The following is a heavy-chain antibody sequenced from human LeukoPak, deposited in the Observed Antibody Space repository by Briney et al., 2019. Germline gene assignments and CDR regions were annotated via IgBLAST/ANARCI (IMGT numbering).Heavy chain of an antibody. CDR2: ISSSGSTI. Sequence: GGSLRLSCAASGFTFSDYYVSWIRQAPGKGLEWVSYISSSGSTIYYADSVKGRFTISRDNAKNSLYLQMNSLRAEDTAVYYCARDPPYYDILTGYPYYYYYGMDVWGQGTTVTVSS. CDR3: ARDPPYYDILTGYPYYYYYGMDV. J-gene: IGHJ6*02. D-gene: IGHD3-9*01. CDR1: GFTFSDYY. V-gene: IGHV3-11*01.